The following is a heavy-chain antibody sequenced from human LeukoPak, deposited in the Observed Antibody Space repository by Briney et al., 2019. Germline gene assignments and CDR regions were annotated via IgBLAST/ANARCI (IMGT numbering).Heavy chain of an antibody. CDR3: AKGPSARGLIFLDY. J-gene: IGHJ4*02. CDR1: GFTFSSYA. CDR2: ISGSGGST. V-gene: IGHV3-23*01. D-gene: IGHD3-16*01. Sequence: PGGSLRLSCAASGFTFSSYAMSWVRQAPGKGLEWVSAISGSGGSTYYADSVKGRFTISRDNSKTTLYLQMNSLRVEDTAVYYCAKGPSARGLIFLDYWGQGILVTVSS.